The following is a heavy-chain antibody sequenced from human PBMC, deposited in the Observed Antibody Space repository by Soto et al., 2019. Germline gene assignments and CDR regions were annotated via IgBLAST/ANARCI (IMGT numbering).Heavy chain of an antibody. CDR1: GYTFTAYY. D-gene: IGHD3-10*02. Sequence: QVQLVQSGAEVKEPGDSVRVSCGASGYTFTAYYIHWVRQAPGQGLEWMGWINPKFGDTTYAQDFQGRVSMTRDMSISTVYMELSRLTSDDTAIYYCARNMDYYYGRGSGNGHGVWGQGTTVTVFS. V-gene: IGHV1-2*02. J-gene: IGHJ6*02. CDR3: ARNMDYYYGRGSGNGHGV. CDR2: INPKFGDT.